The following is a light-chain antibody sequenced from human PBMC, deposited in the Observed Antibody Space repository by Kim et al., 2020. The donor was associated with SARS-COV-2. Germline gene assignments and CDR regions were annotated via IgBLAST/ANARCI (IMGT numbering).Light chain of an antibody. V-gene: IGLV4-69*01. CDR3: HTLGTVIHVV. Sequence: QLVLTQSPSASASLGASVKLTCTLSSGHSSYAIAWHQQQPEKGPRYLMTLNSDGSHTKGDGIPDRFSGSSSGAERYLTISSLQSEDEGDYYCHTLGTVIHVVFGGGTQLTVL. J-gene: IGLJ2*01. CDR2: LNSDGSH. CDR1: SGHSSYA.